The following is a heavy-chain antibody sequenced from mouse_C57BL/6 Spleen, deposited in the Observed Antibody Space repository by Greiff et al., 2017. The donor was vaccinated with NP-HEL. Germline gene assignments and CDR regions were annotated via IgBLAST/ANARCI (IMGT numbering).Heavy chain of an antibody. CDR2: IWSGGST. J-gene: IGHJ4*01. V-gene: IGHV2-2*01. Sequence: QVQLQQSGPGLVQPSQSLSITCTVSGFSLTSYGVHWVRQSPGKGLEWLGVIWSGGSTDYNAAFISRLSISKDNSKSQVFFKMNSLQADDAAKYCCARPFMDDWGQGTSVTVSS. CDR1: GFSLTSYG. CDR3: ARPFMDD.